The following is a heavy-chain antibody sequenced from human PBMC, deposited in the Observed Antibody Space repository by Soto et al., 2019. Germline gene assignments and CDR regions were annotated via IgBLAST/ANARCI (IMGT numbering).Heavy chain of an antibody. CDR3: ARLYGLDAFDF. Sequence: SETLSFTCTVSGGSISSYYWSWIRQPPGKGLEWIGYIFYSGSTNYNPSLKSRVTISVDTSKNQFSLKLSSVTAADTAVYYCARLYGLDAFDFWGQGTMVTVSS. J-gene: IGHJ3*01. CDR1: GGSISSYY. D-gene: IGHD3-16*02. CDR2: IFYSGST. V-gene: IGHV4-59*08.